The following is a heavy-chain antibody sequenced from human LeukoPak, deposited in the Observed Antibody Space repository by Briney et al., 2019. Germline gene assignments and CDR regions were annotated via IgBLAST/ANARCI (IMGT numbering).Heavy chain of an antibody. V-gene: IGHV3-74*01. Sequence: GGSLRLSCAASGFTFSSYWMHWVRQAPGKGLVWVSRINSDGSSTSYADSVKGRFTISRDNAKNTLYLQMNSLRAKDTAVYYCARGYCTNGVCYGYFDYWGQGTLVTVSS. CDR1: GFTFSSYW. J-gene: IGHJ4*02. D-gene: IGHD2-8*01. CDR3: ARGYCTNGVCYGYFDY. CDR2: INSDGSST.